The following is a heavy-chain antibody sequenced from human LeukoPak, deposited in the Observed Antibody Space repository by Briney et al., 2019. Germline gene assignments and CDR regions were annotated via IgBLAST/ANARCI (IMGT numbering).Heavy chain of an antibody. CDR2: ISSSSSYI. CDR3: AIYDFGY. V-gene: IGHV3-21*01. D-gene: IGHD5/OR15-5a*01. CDR1: GFTFSSYS. Sequence: KTGGSLRLSCAASGFTFSSYSMNWVRQAPGKGLEWVSSISSSSSYIYYADSEKGRFTISRDNAKNSLYLQMNSLRAEDTAVYYCAIYDFGYWGQGTLVTVSS. J-gene: IGHJ4*02.